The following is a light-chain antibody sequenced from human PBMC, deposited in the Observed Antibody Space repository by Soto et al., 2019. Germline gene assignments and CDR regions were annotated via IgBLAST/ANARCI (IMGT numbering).Light chain of an antibody. CDR3: AAWDDSLKGWV. V-gene: IGLV1-44*01. J-gene: IGLJ3*02. Sequence: QSVLTQPPSASGTPGQRVTISCSGSSSNIGRNIVHWYQQVPGTAPKPLIYNNNQRPSGVPDRFSGSKSATSASLAISGLQSEDEADYYCAAWDDSLKGWVFGGGTKLTVL. CDR1: SSNIGRNI. CDR2: NNN.